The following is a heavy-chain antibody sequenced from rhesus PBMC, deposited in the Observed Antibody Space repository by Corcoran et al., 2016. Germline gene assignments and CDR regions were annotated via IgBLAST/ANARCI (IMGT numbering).Heavy chain of an antibody. CDR3: ASGRGYFEF. CDR1: GGSISGYW. CDR2: GGSSGIT. J-gene: IGHJ1*01. V-gene: IGHV4-165*01. Sequence: QLQLQESGPGLVKPSETLSLTCAVSGGSISGYWWSWIRQPPGKGLEWIGRGGSSGITDYNPSLKSRVTISRDTSKNQFSLKLSSVTAADTAVYYCASGRGYFEFWGQGALVTVSS.